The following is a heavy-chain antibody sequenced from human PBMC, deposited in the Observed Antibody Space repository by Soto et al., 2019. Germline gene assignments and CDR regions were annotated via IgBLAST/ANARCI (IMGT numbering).Heavy chain of an antibody. Sequence: PGESLKISCKGSGYIFSNYWIAWVRQVPGQGLEWMGIIFPADSDARYSSSFQGQVTIAADKSVSTAYLRWSSLRASDTAIYYCARHLDSGFHTTQYYGMDVWGQGTTVTVSS. CDR2: IFPADSDA. CDR3: ARHLDSGFHTTQYYGMDV. J-gene: IGHJ6*02. V-gene: IGHV5-51*01. CDR1: GYIFSNYW. D-gene: IGHD3-22*01.